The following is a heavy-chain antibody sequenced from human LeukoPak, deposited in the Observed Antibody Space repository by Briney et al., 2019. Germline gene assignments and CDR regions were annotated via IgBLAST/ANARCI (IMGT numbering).Heavy chain of an antibody. J-gene: IGHJ4*02. D-gene: IGHD2-15*01. CDR3: AREYCSGGSCYGLGY. CDR1: EYTGYY. V-gene: IGHV1-2*02. CDR2: INPNSGGT. Sequence: ASVKVSCKASEYTGYYVHWVRQAPGQGLEWMGWINPNSGGTNYAQKFQGRVTMTRDTSISTAYMELSRLRSDDTAVYYCAREYCSGGSCYGLGYWGQGTLVTVSS.